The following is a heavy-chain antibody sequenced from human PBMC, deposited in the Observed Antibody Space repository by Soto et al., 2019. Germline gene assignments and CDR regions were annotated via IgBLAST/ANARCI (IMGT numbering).Heavy chain of an antibody. Sequence: QVQLVQSGAEVKKPGSSVKVSCKASGGTFSSYTISWVRQAPGQGLEWMGRIIPILGIANYAQKFQGRVTITADKSTSTAYMELSSLRSEDTAVYYFASGYCSGGSCPQYYYYYYGMDVWGQGTTVTVSS. V-gene: IGHV1-69*02. J-gene: IGHJ6*02. CDR3: ASGYCSGGSCPQYYYYYYGMDV. CDR1: GGTFSSYT. D-gene: IGHD2-15*01. CDR2: IIPILGIA.